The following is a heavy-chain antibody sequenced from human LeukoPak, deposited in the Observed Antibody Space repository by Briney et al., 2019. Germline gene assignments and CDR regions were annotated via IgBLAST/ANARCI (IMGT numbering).Heavy chain of an antibody. CDR1: GFTFSSYE. J-gene: IGHJ6*02. V-gene: IGHV3-9*01. D-gene: IGHD4-11*01. CDR2: ISWISGSI. CDR3: AKLDSSDYDYIAYGMDV. Sequence: GGSLRLSCAASGFTFSSYEMNWVRQAPGKGLEWVSGISWISGSIGYADSVKGRFTISRDNAKNSLYLQMNSLRAEDTALYYCAKLDSSDYDYIAYGMDVWGQGTTVTVSS.